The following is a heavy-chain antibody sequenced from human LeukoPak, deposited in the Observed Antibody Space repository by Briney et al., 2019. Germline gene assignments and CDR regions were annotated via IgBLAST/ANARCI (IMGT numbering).Heavy chain of an antibody. D-gene: IGHD3-16*02. CDR1: GGSISSYY. CDR2: IYDSGNT. CDR3: ARDQGSDYVWGSYRSTHPYNWFDP. Sequence: SETLSLTCTVSGGSISSYYWSWIRQPPGKGLEWIANIYDSGNTNYNPSLKSRVTISEDTSKNQVSLKLSSVTAADTAVYYCARDQGSDYVWGSYRSTHPYNWFDPWGQGTLVTVSS. J-gene: IGHJ5*02. V-gene: IGHV4-59*12.